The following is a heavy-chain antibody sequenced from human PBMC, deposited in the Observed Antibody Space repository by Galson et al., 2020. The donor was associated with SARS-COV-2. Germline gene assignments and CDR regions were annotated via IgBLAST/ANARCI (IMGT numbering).Heavy chain of an antibody. J-gene: IGHJ5*02. CDR1: GYTLTELS. D-gene: IGHD1-26*01. CDR2: FDPEDGET. CDR3: ATDSGSYWGWFDP. Sequence: ASVKVSCKVSGYTLTELSMPWVRQAPGKGLEWMGGFDPEDGETIYAQKFQGRVTMTEDTSTDTAYMELSSLRSEDTAVYYCATDSGSYWGWFDPWGQGTLVTVSS. V-gene: IGHV1-24*01.